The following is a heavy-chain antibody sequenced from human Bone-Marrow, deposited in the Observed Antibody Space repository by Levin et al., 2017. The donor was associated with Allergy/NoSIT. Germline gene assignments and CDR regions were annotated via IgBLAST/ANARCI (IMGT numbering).Heavy chain of an antibody. D-gene: IGHD6-25*01. CDR2: VYAGGST. J-gene: IGHJ3*01. V-gene: IGHV4-59*10. CDR1: GGPPLTDNPH. Sequence: RPSETLSLTCALSGGPPLTDNPHWTWIRQSADRGLEWIGRVYAGGSTNYNPSLLGRVTLSLDTTQSQSTLTLTSVTAAATAVYFWVKHSGKIVPAYDTFDVWGQGTVVTVSS. CDR3: VKHSGKIVPAYDTFDV.